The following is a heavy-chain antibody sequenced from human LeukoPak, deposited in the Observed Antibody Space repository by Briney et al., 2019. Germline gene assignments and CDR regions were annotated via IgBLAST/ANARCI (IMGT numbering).Heavy chain of an antibody. Sequence: SETLSLTCAVSGGSISSSNWWSWVRQPPGKGLEWIGEIYHSGSTNYNPSLKSRVTISVDKSKNQFSLKLSSVTAADTAVYFCARNFPGVGCSGGSCYDYWGQGTLVTVSS. J-gene: IGHJ4*02. D-gene: IGHD2-15*01. V-gene: IGHV4-4*02. CDR3: ARNFPGVGCSGGSCYDY. CDR2: IYHSGST. CDR1: GGSISSSNW.